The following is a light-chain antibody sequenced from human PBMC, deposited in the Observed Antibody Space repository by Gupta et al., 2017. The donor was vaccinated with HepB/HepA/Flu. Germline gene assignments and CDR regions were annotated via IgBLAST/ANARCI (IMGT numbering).Light chain of an antibody. J-gene: IGLJ2*01. CDR1: SSNIGNNY. CDR3: VTWDSSMRAAV. Sequence: QSVLTLPPSVSAALGYTVTISCFASSSNIGNNYVSWYQQHPGPAPKLLIYENNNRPSWIPDRFSGSKPGTSATLSITVVQTGDEAEYYCVTWDSSMRAAVFGGGTELTVL. CDR2: ENN. V-gene: IGLV1-51*02.